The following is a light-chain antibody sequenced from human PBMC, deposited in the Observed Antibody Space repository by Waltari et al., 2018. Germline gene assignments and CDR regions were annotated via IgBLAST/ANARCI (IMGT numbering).Light chain of an antibody. J-gene: IGKJ2*01. CDR1: QSLLHSNGKTY. V-gene: IGKV2-30*02. CDR2: EVF. Sequence: DVVMTQSPLSLSITPGQAASMTCRSSQSLLHSNGKTYLSWFLQKPGQPPRRLIYEVFSRDSGVPDRFSGSGAGTDFTLEINRVEAEDVGVYYCMQGTHFPYTFGQGTKVEIK. CDR3: MQGTHFPYT.